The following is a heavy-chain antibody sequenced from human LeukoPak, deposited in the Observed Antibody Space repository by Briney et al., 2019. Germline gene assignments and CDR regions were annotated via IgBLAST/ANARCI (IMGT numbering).Heavy chain of an antibody. CDR2: MFYTGSG. D-gene: IGHD5-18*01. CDR3: ATNLPGYSYGYWVA. Sequence: SETLSLTCTVSGGSMSNYYWNWIRQPPGKGLEWVGYMFYTGSGKYNPSLKSRVTISVDTSKRQISLKLTSVTAADTAVYYCATNLPGYSYGYWVAWGQGTLVTVSS. J-gene: IGHJ5*02. V-gene: IGHV4-59*01. CDR1: GGSMSNYY.